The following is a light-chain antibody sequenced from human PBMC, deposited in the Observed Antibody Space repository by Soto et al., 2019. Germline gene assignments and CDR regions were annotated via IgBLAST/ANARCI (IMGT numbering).Light chain of an antibody. CDR2: DDN. V-gene: IGLV1-51*01. J-gene: IGLJ1*01. CDR3: GSWDSSLSAYV. CDR1: SSNIGGNS. Sequence: QSVLTQPPSVSAAPGQKVTISCSGSSSNIGGNSVSWYQQLPGTAPKLLIYDDNKRPSGIPDRFSSSKSGTSATLGITGFQTGDEADYYGGSWDSSLSAYVFGTGTKVTV.